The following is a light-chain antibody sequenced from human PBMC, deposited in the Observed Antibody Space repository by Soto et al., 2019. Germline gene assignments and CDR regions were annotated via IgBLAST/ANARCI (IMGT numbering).Light chain of an antibody. CDR1: SSNIGSNT. J-gene: IGLJ2*01. Sequence: QSVLTQPPSASGTPGQRVTISCSGSSSNIGSNTVNWYQQFPGTAPKLLIYSNNQRPSGVPYRFSGSKSGTSASLAISGLQSEDEADYYCAAWDDSLNGPVFGGGTKLTVL. CDR2: SNN. V-gene: IGLV1-44*01. CDR3: AAWDDSLNGPV.